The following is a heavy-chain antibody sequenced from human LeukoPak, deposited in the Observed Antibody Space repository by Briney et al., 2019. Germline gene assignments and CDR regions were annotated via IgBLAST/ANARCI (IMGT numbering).Heavy chain of an antibody. D-gene: IGHD2-15*01. CDR1: GYTFTSYY. V-gene: IGHV1-46*01. J-gene: IGHJ6*02. CDR3: ARDPSGGSPYYYYGMDV. Sequence: ASVKVSCKASGYTFTSYYMHWVRQAPGQGLEWMGIINPSGGSTSYAQKFQGRVTMTRDTSTSTVYMELSSLRSEDPAVYYCARDPSGGSPYYYYGMDVWGQGTTVTVSS. CDR2: INPSGGST.